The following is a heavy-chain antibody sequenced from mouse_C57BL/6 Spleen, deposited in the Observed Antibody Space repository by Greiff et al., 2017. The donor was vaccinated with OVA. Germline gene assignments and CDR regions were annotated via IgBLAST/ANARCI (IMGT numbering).Heavy chain of an antibody. CDR1: GYTFTDYY. CDR3: ARCPLYYDYGGGFAY. Sequence: QVQLKEPGPELVKPGASVKISCKASGYTFTDYYINWVKQRPGQGLEWIGWIYPGSGNTKYNEKFKGKATLTVDTSSSTAYMQLSSLTSEDSAVYFCARCPLYYDYGGGFAYWGQGTLVTVSA. J-gene: IGHJ3*01. V-gene: IGHV1-84*01. D-gene: IGHD2-4*01. CDR2: IYPGSGNT.